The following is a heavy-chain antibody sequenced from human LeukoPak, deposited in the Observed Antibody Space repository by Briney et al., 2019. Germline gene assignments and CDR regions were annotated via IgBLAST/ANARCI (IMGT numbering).Heavy chain of an antibody. V-gene: IGHV3-23*01. J-gene: IGHJ5*02. Sequence: GGSLRLSCAASGFTFSSYAMSWVRQAPGKGLEWVSAISGSGGSTYYADSVKGRFTISRDNSKNTLYLQMNSLRAEGTAVYYCAKIETYGETRYSSSWYSVPNWFDPWGQGTLVTVSS. CDR3: AKIETYGETRYSSSWYSVPNWFDP. CDR1: GFTFSSYA. CDR2: ISGSGGST. D-gene: IGHD6-13*01.